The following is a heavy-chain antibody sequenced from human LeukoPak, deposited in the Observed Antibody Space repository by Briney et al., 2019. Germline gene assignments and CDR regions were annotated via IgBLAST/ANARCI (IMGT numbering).Heavy chain of an antibody. J-gene: IGHJ4*02. Sequence: GGSLRLSCTASGFPFSRYNMNWVRQAPGKGLEWVSVIYSGGSTYYADSVKGRFTISRDNSKNTLYLQMNSLRAEDTAVYYCARGTSDYGGNPKYFDYWGRGTLVTVSS. CDR1: GFPFSRYN. D-gene: IGHD4-23*01. V-gene: IGHV3-66*01. CDR3: ARGTSDYGGNPKYFDY. CDR2: IYSGGST.